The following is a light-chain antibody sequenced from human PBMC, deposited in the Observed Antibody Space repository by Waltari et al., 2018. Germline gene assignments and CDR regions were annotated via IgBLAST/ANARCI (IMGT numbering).Light chain of an antibody. CDR3: QQYYSTPPIT. CDR1: QTIFYGSNNKNY. V-gene: IGKV4-1*01. J-gene: IGKJ5*01. CDR2: WAS. Sequence: DIVMTQSPDSLAVSLGERATINCKSSQTIFYGSNNKNYLAWYQQKPGQPPKLLIYWASTRESGVPDRFSGSGSGTDFTLTISSLQAEDVAVYYCQQYYSTPPITFGQGTRLEIK.